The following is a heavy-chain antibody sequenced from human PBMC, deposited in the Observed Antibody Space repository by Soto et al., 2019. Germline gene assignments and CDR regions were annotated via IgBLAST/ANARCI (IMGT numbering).Heavy chain of an antibody. CDR2: IYYSGST. D-gene: IGHD1-1*01. V-gene: IGHV4-59*08. CDR1: GDSITSSS. J-gene: IGHJ5*02. CDR3: ARRRVEATASSMDNWLDP. Sequence: SETMSLTCTVSGDSITSSSWNWIRKPPGKGLEWIGRIYYSGSTKYNPSFNSRATISIDASKNQFSLSLTSVTAADTAVYFCARRRVEATASSMDNWLDPWGQGNQVTVSS.